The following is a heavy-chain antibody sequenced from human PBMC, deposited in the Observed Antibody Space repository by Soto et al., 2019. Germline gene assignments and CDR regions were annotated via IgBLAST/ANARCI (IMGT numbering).Heavy chain of an antibody. J-gene: IGHJ3*02. CDR1: GGSISISGYY. CDR2: IYYSGST. Sequence: QLQLQESGPGLVKPSETLSLTCTVSGGSISISGYYWVLIRQPPGKGLEWIASIYYSGSTYYNPSLKSRVTIYGDTSKNQFSLKLSSVTAADRAVYYCARELGYCSGGNCYSLNAFYIWGQGTMVTVSS. D-gene: IGHD2-15*01. V-gene: IGHV4-39*01. CDR3: ARELGYCSGGNCYSLNAFYI.